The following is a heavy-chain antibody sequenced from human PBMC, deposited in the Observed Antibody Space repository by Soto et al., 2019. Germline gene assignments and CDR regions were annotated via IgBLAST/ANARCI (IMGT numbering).Heavy chain of an antibody. D-gene: IGHD2-15*01. CDR2: ISAYNGNT. CDR3: ARDCSGGSCYSFVDY. J-gene: IGHJ4*02. Sequence: ASVKVSCKASGYTFTSCGISWVRQAPGQGLEWMGWISAYNGNTNYAQKLQGRVTMTTDTSTSTAYMELRSLRSDDTAVYYCARDCSGGSCYSFVDYWGQGTLVTVSS. CDR1: GYTFTSCG. V-gene: IGHV1-18*01.